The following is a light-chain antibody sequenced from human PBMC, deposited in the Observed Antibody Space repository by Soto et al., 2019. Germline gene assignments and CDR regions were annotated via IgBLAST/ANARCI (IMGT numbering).Light chain of an antibody. Sequence: EIVMTQSPATLSVSPGERSTLSCRASQSVSSNLAWYQQKPGQAPRLLIYGASTRANGIPARFSGSGSGTELTLTISSLEPEDFAVYYCQQRSDWPPITFGQGTRLEIK. J-gene: IGKJ5*01. V-gene: IGKV3-15*01. CDR3: QQRSDWPPIT. CDR2: GAS. CDR1: QSVSSN.